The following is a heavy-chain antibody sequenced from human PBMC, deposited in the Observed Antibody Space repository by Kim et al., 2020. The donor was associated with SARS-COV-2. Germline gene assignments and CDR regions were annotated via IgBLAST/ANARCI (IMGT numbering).Heavy chain of an antibody. J-gene: IGHJ5*02. V-gene: IGHV3-21*01. Sequence: GGSLRLSCAASGFTFSSYSMNWVRQAPGKGLEWVSSISSSSSYIYYADSVKGRFTISRDNAKNSLYLQMNSLRAEDTAVYYCARDFDYDSSGWYPPRPTSPWGQGTLVTVSS. D-gene: IGHD6-19*01. CDR1: GFTFSSYS. CDR3: ARDFDYDSSGWYPPRPTSP. CDR2: ISSSSSYI.